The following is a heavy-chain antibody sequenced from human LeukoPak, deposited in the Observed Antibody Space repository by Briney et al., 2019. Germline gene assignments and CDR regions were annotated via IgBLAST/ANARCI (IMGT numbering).Heavy chain of an antibody. Sequence: GGSLRLSCAASGFTFSSYWMHWVRQAPGKGLVWVSRINGDGSSTNYADSVKGRFTISRDNAKNTLYLQMNSLRAEDTAVYYCARNADYGDSNPFDYWGQGTLVTVSS. CDR2: INGDGSST. J-gene: IGHJ4*02. V-gene: IGHV3-74*01. CDR1: GFTFSSYW. D-gene: IGHD4-17*01. CDR3: ARNADYGDSNPFDY.